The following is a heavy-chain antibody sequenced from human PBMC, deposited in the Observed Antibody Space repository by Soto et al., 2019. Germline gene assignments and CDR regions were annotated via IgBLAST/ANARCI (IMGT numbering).Heavy chain of an antibody. J-gene: IGHJ4*02. V-gene: IGHV3-30*18. D-gene: IGHD2-21*01. CDR3: AKLYSGGWRSDSDY. Sequence: QVQLVESGGGVVQPGRSLRLSCAASGFSFSSYGMHWVRQAPGKGLEWVAGLSYDGSNKYYADSVKGRITISRDNAKNTLHLQMNSLRAEDTAVYYCAKLYSGGWRSDSDYWGQGTLVTVSS. CDR1: GFSFSSYG. CDR2: LSYDGSNK.